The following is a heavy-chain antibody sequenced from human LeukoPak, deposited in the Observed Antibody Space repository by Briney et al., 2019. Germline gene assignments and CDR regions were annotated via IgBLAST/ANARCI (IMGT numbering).Heavy chain of an antibody. Sequence: SETLSLTCTVSGASLSSSSYYWGWIRQPPGKGLEWIGSIYHSGSTYYNPSLKSRVTISVDTSKNQFSLKLTSVTAADTAVFYCARSQYSSSWAPFDYWGQGTLVTVSS. J-gene: IGHJ4*02. D-gene: IGHD6-13*01. V-gene: IGHV4-39*01. CDR2: IYHSGST. CDR1: GASLSSSSYY. CDR3: ARSQYSSSWAPFDY.